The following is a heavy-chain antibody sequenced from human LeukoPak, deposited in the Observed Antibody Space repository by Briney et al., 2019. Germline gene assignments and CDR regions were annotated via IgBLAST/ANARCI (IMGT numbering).Heavy chain of an antibody. CDR3: ARGLVLRLRGWFDP. D-gene: IGHD3-9*01. Sequence: SETLSLTCTASRGSISGYSWSWIRQPPGKGLEWIGEINHSGSTNYNPSLKSRVTISVDTSKNQFSLKLSSVTAADTAVYYCARGLVLRLRGWFDPWGQGTLVTVSS. V-gene: IGHV4-34*01. CDR2: INHSGST. J-gene: IGHJ5*02. CDR1: RGSISGYS.